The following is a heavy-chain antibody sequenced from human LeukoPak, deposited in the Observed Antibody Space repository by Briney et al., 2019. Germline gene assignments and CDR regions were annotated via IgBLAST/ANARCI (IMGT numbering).Heavy chain of an antibody. CDR3: TPPQTAPYYYGGDV. Sequence: PGGSLRLSCAASGFTFSNAWMSWVRQGPGKGLEWVGRIKRKTDGGTTDYPAPVKGRFTISRDDSKNTLYLQMNSLKTEDSAVYYCTPPQTAPYYYGGDVWGQGTAVTVSS. CDR1: GFTFSNAW. D-gene: IGHD5-18*01. V-gene: IGHV3-15*01. CDR2: IKRKTDGGTT. J-gene: IGHJ6*02.